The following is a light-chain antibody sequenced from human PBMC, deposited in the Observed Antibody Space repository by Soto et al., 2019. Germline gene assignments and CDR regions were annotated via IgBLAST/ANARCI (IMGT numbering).Light chain of an antibody. Sequence: ESVITESPPTLSVSPGERDTLSCRASQSVGSNLAWYQQRPGQAPRLLIYGASTRATGIPPRFSGSGSGTEFTLSISSLQSTDFAVYYCQQYYDWPSLTFGGGTKVEI. CDR2: GAS. CDR3: QQYYDWPSLT. CDR1: QSVGSN. J-gene: IGKJ4*01. V-gene: IGKV3-15*01.